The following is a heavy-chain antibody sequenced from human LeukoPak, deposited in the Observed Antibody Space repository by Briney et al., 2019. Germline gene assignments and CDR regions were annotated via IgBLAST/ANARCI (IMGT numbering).Heavy chain of an antibody. CDR3: ARGKQLVYYYYYYMDV. CDR1: GFTFSSYG. D-gene: IGHD6-13*01. Sequence: PGGSLRLSCAASGFTFSSYGMSWVRQAPGKGLEWVSAISGSGGSTYYADSVKGRFTISRDNAKNSLYLQMNSLRAEDTALYYCARGKQLVYYYYYYMDVWGKGTTVTVSS. CDR2: ISGSGGST. J-gene: IGHJ6*03. V-gene: IGHV3-23*01.